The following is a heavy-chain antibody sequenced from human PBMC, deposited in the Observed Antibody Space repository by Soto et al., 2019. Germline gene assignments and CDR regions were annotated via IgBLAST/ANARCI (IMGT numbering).Heavy chain of an antibody. CDR2: INHSGST. CDR3: ARGRKKVAVAGSVFDY. D-gene: IGHD6-19*01. J-gene: IGHJ4*02. CDR1: GGSFSGYY. V-gene: IGHV4-34*01. Sequence: PSETLSLTCAVYGGSFSGYYWSWIRQPPGKGLEWIGEINHSGSTNYNPSLKSRVTISVDTSKNQFSLKLSSVTAADTAVYYCARGRKKVAVAGSVFDYWGQGTLVPVSS.